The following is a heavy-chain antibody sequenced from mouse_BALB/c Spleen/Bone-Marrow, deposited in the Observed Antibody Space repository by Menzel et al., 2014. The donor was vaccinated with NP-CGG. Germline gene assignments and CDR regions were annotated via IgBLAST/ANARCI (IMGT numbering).Heavy chain of an antibody. CDR1: GYTFTSYV. CDR2: FNPYNDDT. CDR3: ARNYGSSYWYFDV. D-gene: IGHD1-1*01. Sequence: EVQLQQSGPELVKPGASVKMSCKASGYTFTSYVMHWVKQKPGQGLEWIGYFNPYNDDTKYNEKFKGKATLTSDKSSSTAYMELSSLTSEDSAVYYCARNYGSSYWYFDVWGAGTTVTVSS. J-gene: IGHJ1*01. V-gene: IGHV1-14*01.